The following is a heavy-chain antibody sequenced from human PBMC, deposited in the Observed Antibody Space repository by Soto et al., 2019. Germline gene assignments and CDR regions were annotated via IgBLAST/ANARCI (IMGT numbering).Heavy chain of an antibody. D-gene: IGHD5-18*01. J-gene: IGHJ3*02. Sequence: SESLSLTCTVSGGSISSYYWSWIRQPPGKGLEWIGYIYYSGSTNYNPSLKSRVTISVDTSKNQFSLKLSSVTAADTAVYYCARDRSEYSYGYDAFDIWGQGTMVTVSS. CDR3: ARDRSEYSYGYDAFDI. CDR2: IYYSGST. CDR1: GGSISSYY. V-gene: IGHV4-59*01.